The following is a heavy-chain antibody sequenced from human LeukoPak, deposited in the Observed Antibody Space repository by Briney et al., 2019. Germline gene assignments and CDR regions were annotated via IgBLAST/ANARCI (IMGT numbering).Heavy chain of an antibody. D-gene: IGHD1-26*01. CDR3: VRAEVGSTLKYYYYYMDV. V-gene: IGHV3-11*04. CDR2: ISSSRSTT. CDR1: GFTFSDYY. J-gene: IGHJ6*03. Sequence: GGSLRLSSAASGFTFSDYYMSWIRQAPGKGLEWISFISSSRSTTYYADSVKGRCTISRDNGKNSMYLRMHSLRAEDTAVYYCVRAEVGSTLKYYYYYMDVWGKGTTVTVSS.